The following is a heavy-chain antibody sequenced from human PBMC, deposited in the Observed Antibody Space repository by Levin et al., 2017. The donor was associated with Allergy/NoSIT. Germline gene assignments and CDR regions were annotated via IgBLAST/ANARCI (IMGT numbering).Heavy chain of an antibody. D-gene: IGHD6-13*01. CDR3: ARDPGAAAGEH. CDR2: IYSGGST. J-gene: IGHJ1*01. CDR1: GFTVSSNY. V-gene: IGHV3-53*01. Sequence: LSLTCAASGFTVSSNYMSWVRQAPGKGLEWVSVIYSGGSTYYADSVKGRFTISRDNSKNTLYLQMNSLRAEDTAVYYCARDPGAAAGEHWGQGTLVTVSS.